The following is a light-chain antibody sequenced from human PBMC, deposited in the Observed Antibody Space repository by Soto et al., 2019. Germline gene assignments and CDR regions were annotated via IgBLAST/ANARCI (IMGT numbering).Light chain of an antibody. V-gene: IGLV2-18*02. CDR3: TSYATGSAYV. CDR1: SSDVGGYNR. CDR2: DVS. Sequence: ALTQPPSVSGSPGQSVTISCTGTSSDVGGYNRVSWYQQPPGKAPKLLIYDVSNRPSGGSTRFSGSKSGNTASLTISGLQAEDEPDYYCTSYATGSAYVFGPGTKVTVL. J-gene: IGLJ1*01.